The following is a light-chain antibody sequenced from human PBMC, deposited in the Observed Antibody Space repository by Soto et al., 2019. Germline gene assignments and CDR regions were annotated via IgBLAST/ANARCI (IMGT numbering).Light chain of an antibody. CDR3: QQYYSSVVT. V-gene: IGKV4-1*01. J-gene: IGKJ5*01. Sequence: DIVMTQSPDSLAVSLGERATINCKSSQSILSSSNNKNSLAWFQQQPGQPPKLLIYWASTRESGVPDRFSGGGSGTDFTLTISSLQAEDVAVYYWQQYYSSVVTFGKGTRLEMK. CDR2: WAS. CDR1: QSILSSSNNKNS.